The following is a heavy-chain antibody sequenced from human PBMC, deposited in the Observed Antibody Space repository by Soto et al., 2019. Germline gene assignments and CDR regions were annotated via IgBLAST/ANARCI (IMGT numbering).Heavy chain of an antibody. Sequence: QVQLVQSGAEVKKPGASVKVSCKASGYTFTSYGISWVRQAPGQGLEWMGWISAYNGNTNYAQKLPGRVTMNTDTSTTPAYMELRRLRSDHTAVYYRAREDPPRLNWGQGTLLTVSS. J-gene: IGHJ4*02. V-gene: IGHV1-18*01. CDR2: ISAYNGNT. CDR1: GYTFTSYG. CDR3: AREDPPRLN.